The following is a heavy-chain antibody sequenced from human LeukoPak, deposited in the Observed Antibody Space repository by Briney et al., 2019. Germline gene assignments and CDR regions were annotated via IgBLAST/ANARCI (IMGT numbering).Heavy chain of an antibody. CDR3: ARRLSNKLSFKKVFWFDP. V-gene: IGHV3-43*01. CDR2: ISWDGGST. Sequence: HPGGSLRLSCAASGFTFDDYTMHWVRQAPGKGLEWVSLISWDGGSTYYADSVKGRFTISRDNSKNSLYLQMNSLRAEDTAVYYCARRLSNKLSFKKVFWFDPWGQGTLVTVSS. CDR1: GFTFDDYT. D-gene: IGHD1-1*01. J-gene: IGHJ5*02.